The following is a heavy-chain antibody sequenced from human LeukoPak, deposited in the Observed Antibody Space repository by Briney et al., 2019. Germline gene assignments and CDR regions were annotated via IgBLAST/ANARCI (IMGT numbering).Heavy chain of an antibody. CDR1: GGTFSSYA. CDR2: INPNSGGT. V-gene: IGHV1-2*06. J-gene: IGHJ4*02. CDR3: AREGWGYCSSTSCPIDY. Sequence: ASVKVSCKASGGTFSSYAISWVRQAPGQGLEWMGRINPNSGGTNYAQKFQGRVTMTRDTSISTAYMELSSLRSEDTAVYYCAREGWGYCSSTSCPIDYWGQGTLVTVSS. D-gene: IGHD2-2*01.